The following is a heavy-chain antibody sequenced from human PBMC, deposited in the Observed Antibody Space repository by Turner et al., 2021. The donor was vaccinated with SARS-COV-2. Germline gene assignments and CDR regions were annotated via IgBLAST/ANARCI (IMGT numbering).Heavy chain of an antibody. Sequence: EVQLLESGGGLVPPGGSLRLSCAASGFTFSNSAMSWVRQAPGKGLEWVSTISSSGGTTYYADSVKGWFTISRDNSKNTLYLQMNSLRAGDTALYYCANVGSYFFDYWGPGTLVTVSS. CDR1: GFTFSNSA. CDR2: ISSSGGTT. CDR3: ANVGSYFFDY. J-gene: IGHJ4*02. D-gene: IGHD3-10*01. V-gene: IGHV3-23*01.